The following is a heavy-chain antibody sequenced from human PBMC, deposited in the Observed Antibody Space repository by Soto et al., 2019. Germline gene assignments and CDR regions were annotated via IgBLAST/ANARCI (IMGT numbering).Heavy chain of an antibody. D-gene: IGHD2-2*01. V-gene: IGHV3-21*01. CDR2: ITSSSSYI. CDR1: GFTFSNYS. Sequence: GGSLRLSCAASGFTFSNYSMNWVRQAPGKGLEWVPSITSSSSYIYYVDSVKGRFTISRDNVKNSLYLQMNSLRAEDTAVYYWAGGAYPKYCSSTSCPSYFDYWGQGTLVTVSS. CDR3: AGGAYPKYCSSTSCPSYFDY. J-gene: IGHJ4*02.